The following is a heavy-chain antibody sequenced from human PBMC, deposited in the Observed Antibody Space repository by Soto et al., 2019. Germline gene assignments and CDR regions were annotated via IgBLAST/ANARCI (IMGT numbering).Heavy chain of an antibody. Sequence: QVQLVQSGAEVKKPGASVKVSCKASGYTITSYAMHWVRQAPGQRLEWMGWINAGNGNTKYSQKFQGRVTITRDTSASTAYMELSSLRSEDTAVYYCARDTGYSYGYNWGQGTLVTVSS. CDR1: GYTITSYA. CDR2: INAGNGNT. J-gene: IGHJ4*02. CDR3: ARDTGYSYGYN. V-gene: IGHV1-3*01. D-gene: IGHD5-18*01.